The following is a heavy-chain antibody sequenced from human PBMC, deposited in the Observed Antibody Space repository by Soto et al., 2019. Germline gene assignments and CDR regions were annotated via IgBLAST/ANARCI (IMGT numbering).Heavy chain of an antibody. CDR1: GDSIRSGSDH. V-gene: IGHV4-39*01. J-gene: IGHJ4*02. Sequence: SETLSLTCTVSGDSIRSGSDHWAWIRQSPGKGLEWIASIYYSGTTYYNPSLKSRVTISVDTSRNQLSVNLGSVTAADTTAYFCVRHVGDRLWYFDYWGQGTLVTVS. CDR3: VRHVGDRLWYFDY. CDR2: IYYSGTT. D-gene: IGHD2-21*01.